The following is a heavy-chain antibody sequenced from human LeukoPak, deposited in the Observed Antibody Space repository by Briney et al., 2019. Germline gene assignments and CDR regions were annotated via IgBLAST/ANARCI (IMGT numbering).Heavy chain of an antibody. Sequence: TGGSLRLSCAASGFTFSSYAMHWVRQAPGKGLEWVAVISYDGSNKYYADSVKGRFTISRDNSKNTLYLQMNSLRAEDTAVYYCARPYCSSTSCHAGPFDYWGQGTLVTVSS. CDR2: ISYDGSNK. D-gene: IGHD2-2*01. V-gene: IGHV3-30-3*01. CDR3: ARPYCSSTSCHAGPFDY. J-gene: IGHJ4*02. CDR1: GFTFSSYA.